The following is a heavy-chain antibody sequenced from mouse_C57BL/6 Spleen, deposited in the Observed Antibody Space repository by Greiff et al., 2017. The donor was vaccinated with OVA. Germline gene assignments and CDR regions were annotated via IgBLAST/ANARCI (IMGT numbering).Heavy chain of an antibody. J-gene: IGHJ2*01. Sequence: QVQLQQSGPELVKPGASVKISCKASGYAFSSSWMNWVKQRPGKGLEWIGRIYPGDGDTNYNGKFKGKATLTADKSSSTAYMQLSSLTSEVSAVYFCARGNAYYSTFYYFDYWGQGTTLTVSS. CDR3: ARGNAYYSTFYYFDY. V-gene: IGHV1-82*01. CDR1: GYAFSSSW. D-gene: IGHD2-5*01. CDR2: IYPGDGDT.